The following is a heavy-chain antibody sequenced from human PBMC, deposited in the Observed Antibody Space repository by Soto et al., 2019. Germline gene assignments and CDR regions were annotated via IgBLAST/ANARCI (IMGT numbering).Heavy chain of an antibody. Sequence: GASVKVSCKASGYSFTGYCMHWARQAPGQRLEWMGWINAGNGNTKYSQRFQGRVTLTRDTSASTAYMEVSSLRSDDTAVYYCARDRLLVATSDPFDYWGQGTLVTVSS. D-gene: IGHD5-12*01. CDR3: ARDRLLVATSDPFDY. CDR2: INAGNGNT. CDR1: GYSFTGYC. J-gene: IGHJ4*02. V-gene: IGHV1-3*01.